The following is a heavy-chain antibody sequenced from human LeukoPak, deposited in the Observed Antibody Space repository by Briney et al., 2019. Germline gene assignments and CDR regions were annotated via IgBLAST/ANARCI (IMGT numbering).Heavy chain of an antibody. Sequence: GESLKISCQASGYSFSSYYIGWVRQMPGKGLEWMGIIYAGDSDIRYSPSFEGQVTISADKSISTAYLQWSSLKASDTAMYYCARHYSSGWNIGETYYFDYWGQGTLVTVSS. CDR2: IYAGDSDI. V-gene: IGHV5-51*01. CDR3: ARHYSSGWNIGETYYFDY. D-gene: IGHD6-19*01. J-gene: IGHJ4*02. CDR1: GYSFSSYY.